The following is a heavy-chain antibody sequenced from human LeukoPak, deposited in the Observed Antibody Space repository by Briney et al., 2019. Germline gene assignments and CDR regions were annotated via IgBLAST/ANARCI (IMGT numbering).Heavy chain of an antibody. D-gene: IGHD1-26*01. V-gene: IGHV1-8*01. J-gene: IGHJ4*02. CDR2: MNPNSGNT. Sequence: GASVKVSCKASGYTFTSYDINWVRQATGQGLEWMGWMNPNSGNTGYVQKFQGRVTMTRNTSISTAYMELSSLRSDDTAVYYCARANVGAFDYWGQGTLVTVSS. CDR3: ARANVGAFDY. CDR1: GYTFTSYD.